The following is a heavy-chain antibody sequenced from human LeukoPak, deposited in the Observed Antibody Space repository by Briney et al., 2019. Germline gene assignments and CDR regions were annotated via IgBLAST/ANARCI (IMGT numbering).Heavy chain of an antibody. Sequence: SVKVSCKASGGTFSSYAISWVRQAPGQGLEWMGGLIPIFGTANYAQKFQGRVTITTDESTSTAYMELSSLRSEDTAVYYCAIVDIVVVPAAIGGDYYYMDVWGKGTTVTVSS. CDR2: LIPIFGTA. CDR3: AIVDIVVVPAAIGGDYYYMDV. V-gene: IGHV1-69*05. CDR1: GGTFSSYA. J-gene: IGHJ6*03. D-gene: IGHD2-2*02.